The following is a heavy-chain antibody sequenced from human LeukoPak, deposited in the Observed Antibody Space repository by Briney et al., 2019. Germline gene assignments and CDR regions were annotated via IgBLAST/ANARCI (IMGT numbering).Heavy chain of an antibody. D-gene: IGHD6-13*01. V-gene: IGHV4-34*01. CDR1: GGSISSYY. CDR3: ARFFAAAGTDWFDP. CDR2: INHSGST. Sequence: PSETLSLTCTVSGGSISSYYWSWIRQPPGKGLEWIGEINHSGSTNYNPSLKSRVTISVDTSKNQFSLKLSSVTAADTAVYYCARFFAAAGTDWFDPWGQGTLVTVSS. J-gene: IGHJ5*02.